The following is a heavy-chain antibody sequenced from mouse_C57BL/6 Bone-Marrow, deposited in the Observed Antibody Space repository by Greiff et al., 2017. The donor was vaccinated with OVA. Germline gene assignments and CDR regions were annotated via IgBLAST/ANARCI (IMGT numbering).Heavy chain of an antibody. J-gene: IGHJ2*01. Sequence: ESGPGLVKPSQSLSLTCSVTGYSITSGYYWNWIRQFPGNKLEWMGYISYDGSNNYNPSLKNRISITRDTSKNQFFLKLNSVTTEDTATYYCAREITTVVVGDYFDYWGQGTTLTVSS. V-gene: IGHV3-6*01. CDR3: AREITTVVVGDYFDY. D-gene: IGHD1-1*01. CDR2: ISYDGSN. CDR1: GYSITSGYY.